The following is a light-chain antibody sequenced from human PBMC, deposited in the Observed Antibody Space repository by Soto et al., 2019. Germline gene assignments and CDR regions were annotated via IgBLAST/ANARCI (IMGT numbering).Light chain of an antibody. V-gene: IGKV2-28*01. Sequence: EIVMTQSPLSLTVTPGEPASISCKSSQSLQHNNGNTLLDWYMQKPGQSPQLLIYLASRRAPGAPDRVAGSGSGTDFTLRISTVEPDDAAIYYCMQALQTPRTFGQGPKLEI. CDR2: LAS. CDR1: QSLQHNNGNTL. CDR3: MQALQTPRT. J-gene: IGKJ1*01.